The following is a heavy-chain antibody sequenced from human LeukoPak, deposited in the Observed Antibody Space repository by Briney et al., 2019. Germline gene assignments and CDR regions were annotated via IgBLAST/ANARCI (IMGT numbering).Heavy chain of an antibody. CDR3: AELGITMIGGV. J-gene: IGHJ6*04. CDR2: ISSSGSTI. D-gene: IGHD3-10*02. Sequence: GGSLRLSCAASGFTFSSYEMNWVRQAPGEGLEWVSYISSSGSTIYYADSVKGRFTISRDNAKNSLYLQMNSLRAEDTAVCYCAELGITMIGGVWGKGTTVTISS. V-gene: IGHV3-48*03. CDR1: GFTFSSYE.